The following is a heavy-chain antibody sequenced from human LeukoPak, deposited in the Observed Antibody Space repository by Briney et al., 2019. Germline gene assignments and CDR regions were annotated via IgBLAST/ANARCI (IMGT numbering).Heavy chain of an antibody. J-gene: IGHJ6*02. CDR1: GGSISSSSYY. D-gene: IGHD3-10*01. CDR2: IYYGGST. V-gene: IGHV4-39*01. Sequence: SETLSLTCTVSGGSISSSSYYWGWIRQPPGKGLEWIGSIYYGGSTYYNPSLKSRVTISVDTSKNQFSLKLSSVTAADTAVYYCASIWFGELSHYYYGMDVWGQGTTVTVSS. CDR3: ASIWFGELSHYYYGMDV.